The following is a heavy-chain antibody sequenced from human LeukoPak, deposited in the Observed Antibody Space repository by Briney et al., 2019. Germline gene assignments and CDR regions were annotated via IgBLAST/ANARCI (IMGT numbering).Heavy chain of an antibody. CDR1: GYTFTGYY. CDR2: INPNSGGT. V-gene: IGHV1-2*02. Sequence: ASVKVSCKASGYTFTGYYMHWVRQAPGQGLEWMGWINPNSGGTNYAQKFQGRVTMTRDTSISTAYMELSRLRSDDTAVYYCARGWSYYGSGSYYIDPHFDYWGQGTLATVSS. J-gene: IGHJ4*02. CDR3: ARGWSYYGSGSYYIDPHFDY. D-gene: IGHD3-10*01.